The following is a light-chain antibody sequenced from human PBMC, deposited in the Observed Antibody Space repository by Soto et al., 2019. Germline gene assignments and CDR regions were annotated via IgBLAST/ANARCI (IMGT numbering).Light chain of an antibody. CDR2: GAS. CDR3: QQYSKWPLT. CDR1: QGVRSD. Sequence: EIAMTQSPDTLSVSPGDRAALSCRASQGVRSDLAWYQQKAGQSPSLLIYGASTRAAETPARFSGSGSETEFTLTSSSLQSEDFAVYYCQQYSKWPLTFGGGTKVEIK. V-gene: IGKV3-15*01. J-gene: IGKJ4*01.